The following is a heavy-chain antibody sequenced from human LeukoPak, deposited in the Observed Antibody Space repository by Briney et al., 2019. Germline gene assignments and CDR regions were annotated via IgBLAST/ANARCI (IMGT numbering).Heavy chain of an antibody. CDR1: GGTFSSYA. D-gene: IGHD3-3*01. CDR3: ARVASKHYDFWSGNYYYYYMDV. J-gene: IGHJ6*03. Sequence: GASVKVSCKASGGTFSSYAISWVRQAPGQGLEWMGGIIPIFGTANYAQKFQGRVTITEDKSTSTAYMELSSLRSEDTAVYYCARVASKHYDFWSGNYYYYYMDVWGKGTTVTVSS. V-gene: IGHV1-69*06. CDR2: IIPIFGTA.